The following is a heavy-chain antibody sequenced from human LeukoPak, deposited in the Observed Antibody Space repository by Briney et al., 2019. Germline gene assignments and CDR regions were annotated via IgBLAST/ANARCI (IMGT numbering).Heavy chain of an antibody. Sequence: GGSLTLSFAASGFTFSSYAMSWLRQAPWKGLEWVSAISGSGGGTYYADSVKGRFTISRDNSKNTLYLQMNSLRAEDTAVYYCAKDSIVVVPAARFDPWGQGTLVTVSS. CDR1: GFTFSSYA. J-gene: IGHJ5*02. D-gene: IGHD2-2*01. V-gene: IGHV3-23*01. CDR3: AKDSIVVVPAARFDP. CDR2: ISGSGGGT.